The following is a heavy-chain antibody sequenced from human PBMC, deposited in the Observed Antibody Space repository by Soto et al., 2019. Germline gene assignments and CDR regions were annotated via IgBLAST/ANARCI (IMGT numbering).Heavy chain of an antibody. CDR3: ATAEGTVPTGWYGMDV. CDR2: INTGNVNT. J-gene: IGHJ6*02. Sequence: QVQVMQSGAEVRKPGASVKISCLASGYTVISYALNWVLQAPVQMLEWMGRINTGNVNTDYSQRFQSRITITRDTSATTVYLELTSLTSDDTAVYYCATAEGTVPTGWYGMDVWGQGTTVTVSS. V-gene: IGHV1-3*04. CDR1: GYTVISYA. D-gene: IGHD2-8*02.